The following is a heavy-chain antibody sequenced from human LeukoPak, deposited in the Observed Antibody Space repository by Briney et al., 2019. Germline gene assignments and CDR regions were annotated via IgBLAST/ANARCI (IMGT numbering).Heavy chain of an antibody. V-gene: IGHV3-21*01. CDR2: ISSSSIYV. J-gene: IGHJ4*01. CDR3: VRGHYDSSGYYRYFRY. Sequence: PGGSLRLSCAASGFTFSDYDMNWVRQAPGKGLEWVSSISSSSIYVSYADSVKGRYTISRDNAKNSLYLQMHILRAEDTAVYYCVRGHYDSSGYYRYFRYWGHGTLVTVSS. D-gene: IGHD3-22*01. CDR1: GFTFSDYD.